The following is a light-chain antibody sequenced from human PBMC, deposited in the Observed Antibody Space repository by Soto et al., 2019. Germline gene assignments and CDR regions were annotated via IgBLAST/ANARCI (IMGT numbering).Light chain of an antibody. J-gene: IGKJ1*01. Sequence: EIVMTQSPATLSVSPGESATLSCRASQSISDTLAWYQQKPGQAPRLLIYSASRRATGFPGRFSGSGSGTEFTLTISRLQYEDFALYYCQQYHTLWTFGQGTKVDIK. CDR2: SAS. CDR1: QSISDT. V-gene: IGKV3-15*01. CDR3: QQYHTLWT.